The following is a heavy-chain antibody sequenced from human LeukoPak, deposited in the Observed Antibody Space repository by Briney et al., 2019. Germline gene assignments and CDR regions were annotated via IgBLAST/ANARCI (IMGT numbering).Heavy chain of an antibody. CDR1: GYTFTDYY. CDR3: ARDDGQSSTNALDI. D-gene: IGHD4-11*01. CDR2: INSKSGDT. Sequence: ASVQVSCKASGYTFTDYYMHWVRQAPGQGLEWMGWINSKSGDTRYAQKSQGRVTMTRDTSIATVYMDLSRLTSDDTAVYYCARDDGQSSTNALDIWGEGTMVTVSS. V-gene: IGHV1-2*02. J-gene: IGHJ3*02.